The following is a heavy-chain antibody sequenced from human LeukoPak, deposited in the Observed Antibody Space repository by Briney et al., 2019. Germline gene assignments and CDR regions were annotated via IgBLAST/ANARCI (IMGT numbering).Heavy chain of an antibody. D-gene: IGHD1-1*01. CDR1: GGSISSGDYY. J-gene: IGHJ4*02. CDR3: ARGRLWPTGRFDY. V-gene: IGHV4-30-4*01. Sequence: PSETLSLTCTVSGGSISSGDYYWSWIRQPPGKGLEWIGYIYYSGSTYYNPSLKSRVTISVDTSKNQFSLKLSSVTAADTAVYYCARGRLWPTGRFDYWGQGTLVTVSS. CDR2: IYYSGST.